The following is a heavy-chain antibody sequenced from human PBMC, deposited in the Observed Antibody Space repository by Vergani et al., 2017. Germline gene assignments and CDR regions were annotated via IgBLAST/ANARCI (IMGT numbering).Heavy chain of an antibody. Sequence: QVQLQESGPGLVKPSQTLSLTCTVSGASINNDFYYLHWIRQPAGKGLEWIGRIYVSGITDYNSSLQSRVSMSVDTSKNQFSLTLTSVTAADTAVYYCASKRGACRAAYCHSYDFWGPGTLVGVSS. D-gene: IGHD2-15*01. CDR1: GASINNDFYY. V-gene: IGHV4-61*02. J-gene: IGHJ4*02. CDR2: IYVSGIT. CDR3: ASKRGACRAAYCHSYDF.